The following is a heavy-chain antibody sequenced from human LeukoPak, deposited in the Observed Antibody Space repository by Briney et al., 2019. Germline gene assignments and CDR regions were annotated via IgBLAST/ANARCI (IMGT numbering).Heavy chain of an antibody. CDR2: IKQDGSDK. CDR3: ARDTMTTVTFLFDY. V-gene: IGHV3-7*01. Sequence: GGSLRLSCEVSGFTFSSYWMNWVRQAPGKGLEWVANIKQDGSDKYYVDSVKGRFTISRDNAKNSLYLQMNSLRAEDTAVYYCARDTMTTVTFLFDYWGQGTLVTVSS. J-gene: IGHJ4*02. CDR1: GFTFSSYW. D-gene: IGHD4-11*01.